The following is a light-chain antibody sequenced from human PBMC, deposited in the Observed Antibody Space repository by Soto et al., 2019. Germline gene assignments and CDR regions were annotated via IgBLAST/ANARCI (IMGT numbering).Light chain of an antibody. Sequence: EIVLTQSPGTLSLSPGERATLSCRASQSISSTFLAWYQHKPGQAPRVLIYVVSRRATGIPDRFSGSGSGTDFTLTISRLEPEDFALYYCQQYYSSWTFGQGTKVEMK. J-gene: IGKJ1*01. CDR2: VVS. V-gene: IGKV3-20*01. CDR1: QSISSTF. CDR3: QQYYSSWT.